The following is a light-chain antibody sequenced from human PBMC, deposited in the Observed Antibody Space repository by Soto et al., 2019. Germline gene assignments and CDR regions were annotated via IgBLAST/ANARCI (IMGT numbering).Light chain of an antibody. V-gene: IGLV2-11*01. CDR1: SSDVGGYDY. CDR2: DVT. Sequence: QSALAQPRSVSGSPGQSVTISCTGTSSDVGGYDYVSWYQQHPGKAPRVIISDVTKRPSGVPDRFSASKSGNTASLTISGLLAEDEADYYCQSYDSSLSGWGVFGGGTKLTVL. J-gene: IGLJ3*02. CDR3: QSYDSSLSGWGV.